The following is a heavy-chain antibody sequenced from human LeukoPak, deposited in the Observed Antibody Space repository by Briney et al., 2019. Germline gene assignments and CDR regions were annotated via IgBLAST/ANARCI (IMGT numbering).Heavy chain of an antibody. D-gene: IGHD3-16*01. Sequence: SETLSLTCTVSGGSISSYYWTWIRHPPGKGLEWIGYIYHSGSTNYDPSLKSRVTISVDTSKNQFSLKLGSVTAADTAVYYCARGVWPSAYYYYGMDVWGQGTTVTVSS. CDR2: IYHSGST. V-gene: IGHV4-59*01. CDR3: ARGVWPSAYYYYGMDV. J-gene: IGHJ6*02. CDR1: GGSISSYY.